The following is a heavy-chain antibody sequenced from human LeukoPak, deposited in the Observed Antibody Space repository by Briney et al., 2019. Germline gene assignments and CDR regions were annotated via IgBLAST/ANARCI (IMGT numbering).Heavy chain of an antibody. CDR1: GYTFTGYY. D-gene: IGHD4-17*01. J-gene: IGHJ3*02. Sequence: ASVKVSCKASGYTFTGYYIHWVRQTPGQGLEWMGWINPKSGLTNYAQKFQGRVTMTRDTSISTAYMELSRLRSDDTAVYYCARDYGDYVWGQAFDIWGQGTMVTVSS. CDR2: INPKSGLT. V-gene: IGHV1-2*02. CDR3: ARDYGDYVWGQAFDI.